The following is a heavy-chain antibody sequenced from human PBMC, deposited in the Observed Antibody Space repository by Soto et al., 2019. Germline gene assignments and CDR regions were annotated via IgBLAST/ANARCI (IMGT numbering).Heavy chain of an antibody. Sequence: GASVEASCKASGGTFSSYAISWVRQAPGQGLEWMGGIIPIFGTANYAQKFQGRVTMTRDTSTSTVYMELSSLRSEDTAVYYCTRDKYGGSRYYFDYWGQGTLVTVS. CDR3: TRDKYGGSRYYFDY. CDR2: IIPIFGTA. J-gene: IGHJ4*02. D-gene: IGHD2-15*01. V-gene: IGHV1-69*05. CDR1: GGTFSSYA.